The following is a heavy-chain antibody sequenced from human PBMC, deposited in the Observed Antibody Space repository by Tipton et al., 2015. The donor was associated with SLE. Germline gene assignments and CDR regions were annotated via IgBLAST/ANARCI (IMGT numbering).Heavy chain of an antibody. Sequence: TLSLTCTVSGGSVTRTNYYWGWIRQSPGQGLEWIGSVDYSGGTYYDSSLKSRVTISVDTSKNQFSLNLNSVTAADTAVYYCARERPPYTLTIFGVNSHYGMDVWGQGTTVTVSS. CDR1: GGSVTRTNYY. J-gene: IGHJ6*02. CDR2: VDYSGGT. V-gene: IGHV4-39*02. CDR3: ARERPPYTLTIFGVNSHYGMDV. D-gene: IGHD3-3*01.